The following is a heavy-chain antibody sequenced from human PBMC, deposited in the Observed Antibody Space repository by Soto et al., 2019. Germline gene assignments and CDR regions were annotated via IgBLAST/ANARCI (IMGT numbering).Heavy chain of an antibody. Sequence: EVQLVESGGGLVQPGGSLRLSCAASGFTFGASWMNWVRQAPGKGLEWVANIRQDGSEMYYADSVKGRFTVSRDNAKNLLYLQMHSLRVEDTAVFYCAGKGASEIWGQGTMVTVSS. CDR2: IRQDGSEM. CDR3: AGKGASEI. J-gene: IGHJ3*02. V-gene: IGHV3-7*01. CDR1: GFTFGASW. D-gene: IGHD3-10*01.